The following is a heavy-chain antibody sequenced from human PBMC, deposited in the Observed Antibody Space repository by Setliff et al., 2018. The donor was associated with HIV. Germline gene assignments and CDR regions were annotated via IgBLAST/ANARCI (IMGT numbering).Heavy chain of an antibody. V-gene: IGHV4-34*01. J-gene: IGHJ3*02. D-gene: IGHD2-15*01. Sequence: SETLSLTCAVYGGSFSDYYWTWIRQSPGKGLEWIGEINHRGSTNYNPSLKSRVTVSVDTSKNQFSLKLSSVTAADTAVYYCARNPCSGGSCPDAFDIWGQGTMVTVPS. CDR1: GGSFSDYY. CDR3: ARNPCSGGSCPDAFDI. CDR2: INHRGST.